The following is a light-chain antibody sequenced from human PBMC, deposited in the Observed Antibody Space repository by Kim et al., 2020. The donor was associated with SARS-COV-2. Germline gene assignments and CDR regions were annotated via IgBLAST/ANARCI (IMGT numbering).Light chain of an antibody. V-gene: IGKV3-15*01. CDR1: QSVSSN. J-gene: IGKJ1*01. CDR3: QQYNNWPPWT. Sequence: ETVMTQSPATLSVSPGERVTLSCRASQSVSSNLAWYQHKPGQAPRLLIYGTSTRATGIPARFSGSGSGTEFTLTISSLQSEDFAVYYCQQYNNWPPWTFGQGTKVDIK. CDR2: GTS.